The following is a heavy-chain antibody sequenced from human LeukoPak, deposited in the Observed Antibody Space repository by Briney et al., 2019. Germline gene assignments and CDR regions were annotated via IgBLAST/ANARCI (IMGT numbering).Heavy chain of an antibody. J-gene: IGHJ3*02. CDR2: IDTFSSAI. D-gene: IGHD2/OR15-2a*01. CDR3: AREVSFSHHALEI. V-gene: IGHV3-48*02. CDR1: GFTFSSYG. Sequence: GGSLRLSCAASGFTFSSYGMHWVRQAPGKGLEWVSYIDTFSSAIHYADSVQGRFTISRDDAKNSLYLQMNSLRDDDTAVYYCAREVSFSHHALEIWGQGTLVTVSS.